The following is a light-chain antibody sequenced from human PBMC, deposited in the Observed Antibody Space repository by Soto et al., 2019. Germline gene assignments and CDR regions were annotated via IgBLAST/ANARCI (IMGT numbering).Light chain of an antibody. Sequence: EIVLTQSPGTLSLSQGERATLSCRASQTVSSTYLAWYQQKPGQAPSLLIYAASSRATGIPDRFSGSGSATDFTLTISSLEPEDFAVYYCQQYGTSPPRYTFGQGTKLEIK. CDR3: QQYGTSPPRYT. CDR2: AAS. V-gene: IGKV3-20*01. J-gene: IGKJ2*01. CDR1: QTVSSTY.